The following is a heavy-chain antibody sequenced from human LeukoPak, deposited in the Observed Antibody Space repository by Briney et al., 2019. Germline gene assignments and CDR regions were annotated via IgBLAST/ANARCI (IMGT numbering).Heavy chain of an antibody. Sequence: ASVKVSCKASGYTFTGYYMHWVRRAPGQGLEWMGWINPNSGGTNYAQKFQGRVTMTRDTSISTAYMELSRLRSDDTAVYYCARRVVTASPYFDYWGQGTLVTVSS. CDR1: GYTFTGYY. D-gene: IGHD2-21*02. V-gene: IGHV1-2*02. CDR3: ARRVVTASPYFDY. J-gene: IGHJ4*02. CDR2: INPNSGGT.